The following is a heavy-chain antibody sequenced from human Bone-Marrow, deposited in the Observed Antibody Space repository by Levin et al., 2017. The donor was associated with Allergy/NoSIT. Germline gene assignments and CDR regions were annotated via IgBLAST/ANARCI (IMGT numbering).Heavy chain of an antibody. CDR2: IKEDGTAK. D-gene: IGHD4-17*01. Sequence: GESLKISCTGFRFALSGSYMTWVRQAPGKGLEWVASIKEDGTAKGYIDSVKGRFTISRDNAKNSLYLQMTSLRAEDTAVYFCARDAAYGALDYWGQGTLVTVSS. CDR1: RFALSGSY. V-gene: IGHV3-7*03. CDR3: ARDAAYGALDY. J-gene: IGHJ4*02.